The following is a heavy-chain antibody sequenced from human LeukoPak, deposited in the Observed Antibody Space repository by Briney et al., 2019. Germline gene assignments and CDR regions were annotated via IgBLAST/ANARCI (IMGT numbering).Heavy chain of an antibody. J-gene: IGHJ5*02. CDR2: IDHTGDRT. D-gene: IGHD6-13*01. V-gene: IGHV3-23*01. CDR1: GLTFSSYT. Sequence: GGSLRLSCAASGLTFSSYTMAWVRQAPGKGLEWISDIDHTGDRTYYRDSVKGQFTISRDNSKNTLYLQMNSLRVEDTATYYCAKAGSISWYDHWGQGTLVTVS. CDR3: AKAGSISWYDH.